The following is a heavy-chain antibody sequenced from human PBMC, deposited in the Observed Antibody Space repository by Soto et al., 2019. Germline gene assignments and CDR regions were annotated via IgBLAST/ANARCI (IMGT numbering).Heavy chain of an antibody. Sequence: GGSLRLSCEASGFIFRNYGMSWVRQAPGKGLEWVSAINSSGDNTYYADSVKGRSTISRDNSKNTLYLQMDSLRAEDKAIYYCAKDRCSGWLDYWGQGTL. CDR2: INSSGDNT. CDR3: AKDRCSGWLDY. CDR1: GFIFRNYG. V-gene: IGHV3-23*01. D-gene: IGHD2-15*01. J-gene: IGHJ4*02.